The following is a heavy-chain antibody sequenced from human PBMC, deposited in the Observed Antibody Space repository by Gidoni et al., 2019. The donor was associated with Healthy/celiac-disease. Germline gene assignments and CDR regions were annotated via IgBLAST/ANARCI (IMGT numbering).Heavy chain of an antibody. J-gene: IGHJ6*02. D-gene: IGHD6-13*01. V-gene: IGHV3-30*01. Sequence: QVQLVESGGGVVQPGRSLRLSCAASGFTFSSYAMHWVRQAPGKGLEWVAVISYDGSNKYYADSVKGRFTISRDNSKNTLYLQMNSLRAEDTAVYYCARVYLSSWEYYYYGMDVWGQGTTVTVSS. CDR1: GFTFSSYA. CDR3: ARVYLSSWEYYYYGMDV. CDR2: ISYDGSNK.